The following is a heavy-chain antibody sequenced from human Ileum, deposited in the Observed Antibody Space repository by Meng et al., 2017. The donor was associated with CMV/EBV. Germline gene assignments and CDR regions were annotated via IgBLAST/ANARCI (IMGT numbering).Heavy chain of an antibody. J-gene: IGHJ4*02. CDR1: GYTFTGYY. V-gene: IGHV1-2*02. D-gene: IGHD5-24*01. Sequence: ASVKVSCKASGYTFTGYYMHWVRQAPGQGLEWMGWINPNSGGTNYAQKFQGRVTMTRDTSISTAYMELSRLRSDDTAVYYCARVRGDGYNLHYWGQGTLVTVSS. CDR2: INPNSGGT. CDR3: ARVRGDGYNLHY.